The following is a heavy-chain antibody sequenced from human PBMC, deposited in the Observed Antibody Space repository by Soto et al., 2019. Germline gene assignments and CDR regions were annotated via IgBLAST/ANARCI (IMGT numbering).Heavy chain of an antibody. CDR1: GFTFDDYA. D-gene: IGHD2-2*01. V-gene: IGHV3-23*01. CDR3: AKDRDYPRDQFHY. CDR2: VSANGQGI. J-gene: IGHJ4*02. Sequence: GGSLRLSCAASGFTFDDYALSWVRQAPGKGLEWVSAVSANGQGIYYADSVKGRFIISRDNSKNTVFLHMDSLTAEDTAVYYCAKDRDYPRDQFHYWGQGTLVTV.